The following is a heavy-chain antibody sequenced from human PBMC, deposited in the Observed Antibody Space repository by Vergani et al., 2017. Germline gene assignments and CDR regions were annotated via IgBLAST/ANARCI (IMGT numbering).Heavy chain of an antibody. V-gene: IGHV1-24*01. CDR1: EYTLTELS. D-gene: IGHD3-3*01. J-gene: IGHJ3*02. CDR3: ATPLRFLVLRWAFDI. Sequence: QVQLVQSGAEEKEPGASVKVSCKVSEYTLTELSIHWVRQAPGKGLEWMGGFDPEDGETVYAQKFQGRVTMTEDTSAETAYMELSSLRSEDTAMYYCATPLRFLVLRWAFDIWGQETMVSVSS. CDR2: FDPEDGET.